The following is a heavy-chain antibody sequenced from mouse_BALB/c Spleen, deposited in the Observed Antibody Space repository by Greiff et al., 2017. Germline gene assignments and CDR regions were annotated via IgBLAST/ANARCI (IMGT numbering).Heavy chain of an antibody. CDR1: GFSLTSYG. V-gene: IGHV2-9*02. CDR2: IWAGGST. D-gene: IGHD2-4*01. CDR3: ARERRDYAYAMDY. J-gene: IGHJ4*01. Sequence: VKVVESGPGLVAPSQSLSITCTVSGFSLTSYGVHWVRQPPGKGLEWLGVIWAGGSTNYNSALMSRLSISKDNSKSQVFLKMNSLQTDDTAMYYCARERRDYAYAMDYWGQGTSVTVSS.